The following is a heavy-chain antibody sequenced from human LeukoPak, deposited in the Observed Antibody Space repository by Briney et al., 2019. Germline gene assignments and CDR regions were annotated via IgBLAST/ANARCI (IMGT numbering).Heavy chain of an antibody. CDR2: ISSSGSTI. CDR3: ASGETRFDY. J-gene: IGHJ4*02. CDR1: GFTFSSYA. V-gene: IGHV3-48*04. D-gene: IGHD4-17*01. Sequence: GGSLRLSCAASGFTFSSYAMNWIRQAPGKGLEWVSQISSSGSTIYYTDSVKGRFTISRDNAKNSLYLQMNSLRAEDTAVYYCASGETRFDYWGQGTLVTVSS.